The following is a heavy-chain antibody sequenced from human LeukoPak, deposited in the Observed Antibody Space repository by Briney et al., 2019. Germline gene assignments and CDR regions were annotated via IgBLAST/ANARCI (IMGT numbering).Heavy chain of an antibody. Sequence: SETLSLTCTVSGGSMSDYYWNWIRQPPGKGLEWIGYIYYSGSTNYNPSLKSRVTISLDTSENQFSLKLSSVTAADTAIYYCARAPKYYFDSSASWYFDIWGLGTLVAVSS. J-gene: IGHJ2*01. V-gene: IGHV4-59*01. D-gene: IGHD3-22*01. CDR3: ARAPKYYFDSSASWYFDI. CDR2: IYYSGST. CDR1: GGSMSDYY.